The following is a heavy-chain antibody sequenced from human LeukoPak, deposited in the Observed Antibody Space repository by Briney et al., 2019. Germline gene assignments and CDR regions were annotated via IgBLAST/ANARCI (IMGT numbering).Heavy chain of an antibody. CDR2: FDPEDGET. V-gene: IGHV1-24*01. Sequence: ASVKVSCKVSGYTLTELSMHWVRQAPGKGLEWMGGFDPEDGETIYAQKFQGRVTMTEDTSTDTAYMELSSLRSEDTAVYYCATEWQGATTPFQIDYWGQGTLATVSS. J-gene: IGHJ4*02. CDR1: GYTLTELS. D-gene: IGHD1-26*01. CDR3: ATEWQGATTPFQIDY.